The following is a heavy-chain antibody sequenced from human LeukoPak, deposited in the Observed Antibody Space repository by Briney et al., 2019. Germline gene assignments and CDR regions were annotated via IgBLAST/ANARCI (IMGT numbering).Heavy chain of an antibody. Sequence: SETLSLTCTVSGGSISSYYWSWLRQPPGKGLEWIGYIYYSGSTNYNPSLTSRVTISVDTSKNQFSLELSSVTAADTAVYYCARDSHSGWYAAAFDIWGQGTMVTVSS. CDR1: GGSISSYY. D-gene: IGHD6-19*01. CDR3: ARDSHSGWYAAAFDI. V-gene: IGHV4-59*01. CDR2: IYYSGST. J-gene: IGHJ3*02.